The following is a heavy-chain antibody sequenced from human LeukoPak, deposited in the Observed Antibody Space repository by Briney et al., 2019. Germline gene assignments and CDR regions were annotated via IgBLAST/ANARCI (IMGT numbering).Heavy chain of an antibody. J-gene: IGHJ6*03. CDR1: GYTFTGFF. D-gene: IGHD2-2*01. V-gene: IGHV1-2*02. CDR3: ARGREILVVPFYYYIDV. Sequence: ASVKVSCETSGYTFTGFFIHWVRLAPGQGLEWMGWINPKTGGTNYGQKFHGRVTMTRDTSVSTVYMELRRLRYDDTAVYYCARGREILVVPFYYYIDVWGRGTTVTVSS. CDR2: INPKTGGT.